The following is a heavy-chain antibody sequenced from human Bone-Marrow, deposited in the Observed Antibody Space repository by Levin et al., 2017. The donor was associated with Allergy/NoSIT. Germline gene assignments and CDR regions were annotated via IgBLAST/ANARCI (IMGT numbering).Heavy chain of an antibody. D-gene: IGHD1-26*01. CDR2: IKSKTGGGTA. Sequence: PGGSLRLSCAASGFTFSNAWMTWVRQAPGKGLEWVGRIKSKTGGGTADYAAPVKGRFTVSRDDSKNTLYLQMNSLKTEDTAVYYCTTSSEVVQVGATWGQGTLVTVSS. CDR1: GFTFSNAW. V-gene: IGHV3-15*01. CDR3: TTSSEVVQVGAT. J-gene: IGHJ5*02.